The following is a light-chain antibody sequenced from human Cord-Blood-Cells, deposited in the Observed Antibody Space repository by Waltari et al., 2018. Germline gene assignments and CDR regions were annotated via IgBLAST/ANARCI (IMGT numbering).Light chain of an antibody. J-gene: IGLJ2*01. Sequence: QSVLTQPPSVSAAPGQKVTISCSVSSSNIGNNYVSWYQQLPGTAPKLLLYDNNKRPSRIPDLFSGSKSGTSATLGIIGLQTGDEADYYGGTWDSSLSAGVVFGGGTKLTVL. V-gene: IGLV1-51*01. CDR3: GTWDSSLSAGVV. CDR2: DNN. CDR1: SSNIGNNY.